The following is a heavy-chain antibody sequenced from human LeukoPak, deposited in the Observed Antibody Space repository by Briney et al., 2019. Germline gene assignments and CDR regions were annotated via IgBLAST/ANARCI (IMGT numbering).Heavy chain of an antibody. Sequence: GGSLRLSCVASGFTFSSYGISWVRQAPGKGLEWVSSISGSGDSTYSADSVKGRLTISRDNSKNTLFLQMNSLRADDTAVYYCAKGEYYYDSSPFHYWGQGTLVTVSS. CDR1: GFTFSSYG. J-gene: IGHJ4*02. D-gene: IGHD3-22*01. CDR2: ISGSGDST. CDR3: AKGEYYYDSSPFHY. V-gene: IGHV3-23*01.